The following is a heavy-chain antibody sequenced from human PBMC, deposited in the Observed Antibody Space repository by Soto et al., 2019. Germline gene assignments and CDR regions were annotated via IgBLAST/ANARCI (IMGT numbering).Heavy chain of an antibody. CDR1: GFTFSSYS. V-gene: IGHV3-21*01. CDR3: AREVSKYGGYDLAY. J-gene: IGHJ4*02. CDR2: ISSSSSYI. D-gene: IGHD5-12*01. Sequence: EVQLVESGGGLVKPGGSLRLSCAASGFTFSSYSMNWVRQAPGKGLEWVSSISSSSSYIYYADSVKGRFTISRDNAKNSLYLQINSPKAEDTALYYCAREVSKYGGYDLAYWGQGTLVTVSS.